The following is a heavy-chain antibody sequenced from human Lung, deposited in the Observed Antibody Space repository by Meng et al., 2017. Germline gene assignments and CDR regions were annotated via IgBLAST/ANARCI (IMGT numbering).Heavy chain of an antibody. J-gene: IGHJ4*02. CDR3: ARGPTTMAHDFDY. CDR2: INHSGST. Sequence: HVPQWGAGLLNPSETLSLSCVVSGGSFSDYYWSWIRQPPGKGLEWIGEINHSGSTNYNPSLESRATISVDTSQNNLSLKLSSVTAADSAVYYCARGPTTMAHDFDYWGQGTLVTVSS. D-gene: IGHD4-11*01. CDR1: GGSFSDYY. V-gene: IGHV4-34*01.